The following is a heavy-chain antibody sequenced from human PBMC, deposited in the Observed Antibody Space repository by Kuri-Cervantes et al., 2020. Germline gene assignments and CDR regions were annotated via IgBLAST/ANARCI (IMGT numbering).Heavy chain of an antibody. Sequence: SLKISCAASGFTFSSYAMSWVRQAPGKGLEWVSSMTWDSGTLGYADSVKGRFTISRDNAKNTLYLQMNSLRAEDTAVYYCARPMAAAGLNAFDIWGQGTMVTVSS. D-gene: IGHD6-13*01. CDR1: GFTFSSYA. CDR2: MTWDSGTL. CDR3: ARPMAAAGLNAFDI. V-gene: IGHV3-9*01. J-gene: IGHJ3*02.